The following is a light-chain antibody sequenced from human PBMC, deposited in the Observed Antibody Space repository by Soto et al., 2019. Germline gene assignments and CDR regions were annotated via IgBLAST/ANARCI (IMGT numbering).Light chain of an antibody. J-gene: IGKJ2*01. V-gene: IGKV1-5*03. Sequence: DIQMTQSPSTLSASVGDRVTITCRASQNIGTWLAWYQQKPGKAPNLLIYKASSLESGVPSRFSGSGSGTEFTLTISSLQPDDFATYYCQQYNTYAYTFGQGTKLEIK. CDR2: KAS. CDR1: QNIGTW. CDR3: QQYNTYAYT.